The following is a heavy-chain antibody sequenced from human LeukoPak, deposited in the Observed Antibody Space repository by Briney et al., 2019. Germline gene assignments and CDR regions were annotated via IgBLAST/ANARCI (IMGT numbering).Heavy chain of an antibody. CDR2: IYYSGST. J-gene: IGHJ4*02. V-gene: IGHV4-59*01. D-gene: IGHD2-15*01. Sequence: SETLSLTCTVSGGSISSYYWSWIRQPPGKGLEWIGYIYYSGSTNYNPSLKSRVTISVDTSKNQFSLKLSPVTAADTAVYYCASSIGRILSFDYWGQGTLVTVSS. CDR3: ASSIGRILSFDY. CDR1: GGSISSYY.